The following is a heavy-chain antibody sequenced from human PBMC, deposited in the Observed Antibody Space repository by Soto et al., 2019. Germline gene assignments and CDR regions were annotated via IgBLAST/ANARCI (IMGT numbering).Heavy chain of an antibody. CDR1: GGTFSSYA. Sequence: QVQLVQSGAEVKKPGSSVKVSCKASGGTFSSYAISWVRQAPGQGLEWMGGIIPIFGTANYAQKFQGRVTITAHESTSTAYMELSSLRSEDTAVYYCARGVIVVVPAAIRYFDYWGQGTLVTVSS. CDR2: IIPIFGTA. D-gene: IGHD2-2*02. V-gene: IGHV1-69*01. CDR3: ARGVIVVVPAAIRYFDY. J-gene: IGHJ4*02.